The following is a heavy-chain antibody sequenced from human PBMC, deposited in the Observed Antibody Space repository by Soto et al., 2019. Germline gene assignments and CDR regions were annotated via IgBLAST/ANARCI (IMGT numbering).Heavy chain of an antibody. CDR1: GGSISSTTSY. CDR2: IYYTGNT. V-gene: IGHV4-31*01. CDR3: AREGGDGVDY. D-gene: IGHD3-16*01. Sequence: QVQLQESGPGLVKPSQTLSLTCTVSGGSISSTTSYWSWIRQHPGEGLEWIGYIYYTGNTYYNPSLKSLVTISVDTSENQFSLKLTSVTVADTAVYYCAREGGDGVDYWGQGTLVTVSS. J-gene: IGHJ4*02.